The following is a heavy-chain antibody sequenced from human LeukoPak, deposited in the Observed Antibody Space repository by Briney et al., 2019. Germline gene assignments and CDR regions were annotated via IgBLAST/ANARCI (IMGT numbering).Heavy chain of an antibody. Sequence: PSETLSLTCTVPGGSISSYYWSWIRQPPGKGLEWIGYIYYSGSTNYNPSLKSRVTISVDTSKNQFSLKLSSVTAADTAVYYCARGRLGYSSGWGYWGQGTLVTVSS. CDR3: ARGRLGYSSGWGY. CDR1: GGSISSYY. J-gene: IGHJ4*02. V-gene: IGHV4-59*01. CDR2: IYYSGST. D-gene: IGHD6-19*01.